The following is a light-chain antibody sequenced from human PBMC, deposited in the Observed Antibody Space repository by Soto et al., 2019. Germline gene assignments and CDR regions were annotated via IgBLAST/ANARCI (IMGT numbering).Light chain of an antibody. Sequence: QSVLTQPPSASGTPGQRVTISCSGSSSNIGSNHVYWYQQLPGTAPKLLIYRNNQRPSGVPDRLSGSKSGTSASLAISGLRSEDEADYYCAAWDDSLSGYVFGTGTKLTVL. CDR2: RNN. CDR3: AAWDDSLSGYV. CDR1: SSNIGSNH. J-gene: IGLJ1*01. V-gene: IGLV1-47*01.